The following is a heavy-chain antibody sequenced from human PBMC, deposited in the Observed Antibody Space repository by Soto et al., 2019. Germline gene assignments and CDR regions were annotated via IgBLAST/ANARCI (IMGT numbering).Heavy chain of an antibody. D-gene: IGHD1-20*01. CDR3: ARAHRYMTTLWVRNYYFDY. V-gene: IGHV3-33*01. Sequence: PGGSLRLSCAASGFTFSSYGMHWVRQAPGKGLEWVAVIWYDGSNKYYADSVKGRFTISRDNSKNTLYLQMNSLRAEDTAVYYCARAHRYMTTLWVRNYYFDYWGQGTLVTVS. CDR2: IWYDGSNK. CDR1: GFTFSSYG. J-gene: IGHJ4*02.